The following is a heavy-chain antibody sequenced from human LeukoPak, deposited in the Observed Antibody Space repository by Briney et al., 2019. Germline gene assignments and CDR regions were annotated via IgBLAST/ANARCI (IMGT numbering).Heavy chain of an antibody. D-gene: IGHD6-13*01. CDR3: AKRYSSTWYYFDY. CDR1: GFTFSSYA. J-gene: IGHJ4*02. Sequence: GGSLRLSCAASGFTFSSYAMHWVRQAPGKGLEWVAVISYEGSNKYYAGSVKGRFTISRDNSKNTLYLQMNSLRAEDTAVYYCAKRYSSTWYYFDYWGQGTLLTVSS. CDR2: ISYEGSNK. V-gene: IGHV3-30*18.